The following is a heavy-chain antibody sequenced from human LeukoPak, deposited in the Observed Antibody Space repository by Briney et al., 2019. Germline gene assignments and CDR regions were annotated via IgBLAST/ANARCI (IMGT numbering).Heavy chain of an antibody. Sequence: PGGSLRLSCAASGFTFSSYAMSWVRQAPGKGLEWVSAISGSGGSTYYADSVKGRFTISRDNSKNTLYLQMNSLRAEDTGVYYCAKDGYSSSWTLFDYWGQGTLVTVSS. D-gene: IGHD6-13*01. CDR3: AKDGYSSSWTLFDY. V-gene: IGHV3-23*01. J-gene: IGHJ4*02. CDR1: GFTFSSYA. CDR2: ISGSGGST.